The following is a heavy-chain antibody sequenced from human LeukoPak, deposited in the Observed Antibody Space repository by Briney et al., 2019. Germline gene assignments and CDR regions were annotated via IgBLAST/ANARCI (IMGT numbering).Heavy chain of an antibody. CDR2: IGTSSTTI. V-gene: IGHV3-48*01. D-gene: IGHD6-25*01. CDR1: GFTVSSNY. CDR3: ARFAAGGSYYYYMDV. J-gene: IGHJ6*03. Sequence: GGSLRLSCAAPGFTVSSNYMSWVRQAPGKGLEWVSNIGTSSTTIYYADSVKGRFTISRDNAKNSLYLQMNSLRADDTAVYYCARFAAGGSYYYYMDVWGKGTTVTVSS.